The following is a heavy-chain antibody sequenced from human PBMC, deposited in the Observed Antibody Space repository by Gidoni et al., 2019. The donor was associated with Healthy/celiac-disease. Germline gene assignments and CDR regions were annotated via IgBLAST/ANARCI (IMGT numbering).Heavy chain of an antibody. CDR2: INHSGST. CDR1: GGSFSGYY. Sequence: QVQLQQWGAGLLKPSETLSLTCAVYGGSFSGYYWSWIRQPPGKGLEWIGEINHSGSTNYNPSLKSRVTISVDTSKNQFSLKLSSVTAADTAVYYCARDVVGGWFDPRGQGTLVTVSS. J-gene: IGHJ5*02. D-gene: IGHD2-21*01. V-gene: IGHV4-34*01. CDR3: ARDVVGGWFDP.